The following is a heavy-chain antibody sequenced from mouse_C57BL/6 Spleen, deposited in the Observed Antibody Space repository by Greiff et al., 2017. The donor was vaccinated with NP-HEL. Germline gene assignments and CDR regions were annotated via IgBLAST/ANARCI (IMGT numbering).Heavy chain of an antibody. CDR1: GYAFSSSW. J-gene: IGHJ1*03. D-gene: IGHD1-1*01. V-gene: IGHV1-82*01. Sequence: QVQLQQSGPELVKPGASVKISCKASGYAFSSSWMNWVKQRPGKGLEWIGRIYPGDGDTNYNGKFKGKATLTADKSSSTAYMQLSSLTSEDSAVYFCANYYYGSSYGFDVWGTGTTVTVSS. CDR3: ANYYYGSSYGFDV. CDR2: IYPGDGDT.